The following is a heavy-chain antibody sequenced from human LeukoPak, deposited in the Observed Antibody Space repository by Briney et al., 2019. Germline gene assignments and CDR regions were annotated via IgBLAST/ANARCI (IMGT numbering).Heavy chain of an antibody. CDR2: LIGSSGST. D-gene: IGHD5-12*01. CDR3: AKGAYDYIEIGYFDS. J-gene: IGHJ4*02. CDR1: GFASSNYA. Sequence: GSLRLSCAASGFASSNYAMNWVRQAPGKGLEWVSVLIGSSGSTDYADSVKGRFTISRDNSKNTVFLQMNSLRAEDTAIYYCAKGAYDYIEIGYFDSWGQGTLVTVSS. V-gene: IGHV3-23*01.